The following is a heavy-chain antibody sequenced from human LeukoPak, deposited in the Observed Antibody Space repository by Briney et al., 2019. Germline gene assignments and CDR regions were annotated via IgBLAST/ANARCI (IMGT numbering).Heavy chain of an antibody. CDR1: GDSISSYY. J-gene: IGHJ6*03. V-gene: IGHV4-4*07. D-gene: IGHD1-26*01. Sequence: SETLSLTCTVSGDSISSYYWTWIRQPAGKGLEWIGRMFTSGNPNYNPSLKGRLSMSVDTSKNQFSLTLTSVTAADTAVYYCARGLGASGRYNYYYMDVWGQGTTVTVSS. CDR2: MFTSGNP. CDR3: ARGLGASGRYNYYYMDV.